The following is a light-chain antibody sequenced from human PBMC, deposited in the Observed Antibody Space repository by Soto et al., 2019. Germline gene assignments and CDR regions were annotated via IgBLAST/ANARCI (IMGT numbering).Light chain of an antibody. CDR1: QDISYY. CDR2: DAS. J-gene: IGKJ2*01. V-gene: IGKV1-33*01. CDR3: QQYDNLPYT. Sequence: DIQMTQSPSSLSASVGDRVTITCQARQDISYYLTWYQQKPGKAPKLLIYDASNLETGVPSRFSGSGSGTDFTFTISSLQPEDIATYYCQQYDNLPYTFGQGTKLEIK.